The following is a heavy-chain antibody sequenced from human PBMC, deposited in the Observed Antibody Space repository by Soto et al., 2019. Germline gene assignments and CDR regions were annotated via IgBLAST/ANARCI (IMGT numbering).Heavy chain of an antibody. CDR3: AIRITIFGSLDY. D-gene: IGHD3-3*01. J-gene: IGHJ4*02. Sequence: PGASLRLSCAASGYTFGSYAMSWVRQAPGKGLEWVSAISGSGGSTYYADSVKGRFTISRDNSKNTLYLQMNSLRAEDTAVYYCAIRITIFGSLDYWGQGTLVTSPQ. V-gene: IGHV3-23*01. CDR2: ISGSGGST. CDR1: GYTFGSYA.